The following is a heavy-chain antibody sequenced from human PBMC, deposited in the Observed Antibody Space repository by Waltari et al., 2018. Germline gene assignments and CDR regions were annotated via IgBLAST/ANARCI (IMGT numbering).Heavy chain of an antibody. Sequence: EVQLLESGGGLVQPGGSLRLSCAASGFTCDTYAMSWVRQAPGQGLEWGSAISGTGGVTYYADSVKGRFTISRDNSHNTLYLHMNSLRAEDTAVYYCAKDLYGSGSYFPYFDSWGPGTLVTVSS. V-gene: IGHV3-23*01. D-gene: IGHD3-10*01. CDR1: GFTCDTYA. J-gene: IGHJ4*02. CDR3: AKDLYGSGSYFPYFDS. CDR2: ISGTGGVT.